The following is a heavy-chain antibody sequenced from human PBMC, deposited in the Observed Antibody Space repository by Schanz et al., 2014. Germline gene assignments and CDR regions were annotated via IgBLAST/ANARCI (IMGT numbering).Heavy chain of an antibody. D-gene: IGHD3-10*01. V-gene: IGHV3-53*01. CDR1: GFAVDNYY. CDR3: AKGRFGELSAFDI. Sequence: VQLVESGGGVVQPGRSLRLSCAASGFAVDNYYMSCVRQAPGRGLEWVSIIFTDGRTYYADSVKGRFTISRDNSKNTLYLQMNSLRAEDTAVYYCAKGRFGELSAFDIWGQGTMVTVSS. J-gene: IGHJ3*02. CDR2: IFTDGRT.